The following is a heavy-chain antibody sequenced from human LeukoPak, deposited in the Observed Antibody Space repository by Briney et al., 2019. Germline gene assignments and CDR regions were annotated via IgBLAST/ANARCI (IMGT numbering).Heavy chain of an antibody. CDR1: GFGFTFSSYA. CDR3: AKSRVLGYLGTLFDY. V-gene: IGHV3-23*01. Sequence: PGGSLRLSCAVSGFGFTFSSYAMSWVRQAPGKGLEWVSAISGSGGSTYYADSVKGRFTISRDNSKNTLYLQMNSLRAEDTAVYYCAKSRVLGYLGTLFDYWGQGTLVTVSS. J-gene: IGHJ4*02. CDR2: ISGSGGST. D-gene: IGHD2-15*01.